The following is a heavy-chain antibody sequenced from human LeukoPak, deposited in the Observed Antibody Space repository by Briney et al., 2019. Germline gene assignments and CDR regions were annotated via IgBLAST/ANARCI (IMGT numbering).Heavy chain of an antibody. J-gene: IGHJ6*02. CDR1: GFTVSSNY. D-gene: IGHD4-11*01. V-gene: IGHV3-53*01. CDR2: IYSGGST. CDR3: AKGAVTVRWYYGMDV. Sequence: PGGSLRLSCAASGFTVSSNYMSWVRQAPGKGLEWVSVIYSGGSTYYADSVKGRFTISRDNSKNTLYLQMNSLRAEDTAVYYCAKGAVTVRWYYGMDVWGQGTTVTVSS.